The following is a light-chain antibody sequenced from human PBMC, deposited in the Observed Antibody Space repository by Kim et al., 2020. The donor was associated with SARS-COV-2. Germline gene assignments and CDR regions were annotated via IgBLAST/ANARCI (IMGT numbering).Light chain of an antibody. V-gene: IGLV2-8*01. CDR3: SSYAGGNNLV. CDR2: GVT. J-gene: IGLJ2*01. CDR1: SSDVGGYNY. Sequence: QSALTQPPSASGSPGQSVTISCTGTSSDVGGYNYVSWYQQHPGKVPKLMIYGVTKRPSGVPDRFSGSKSGNTASLTVSGLQAEDEADYYCSSYAGGNNLVFGGGTQLTVL.